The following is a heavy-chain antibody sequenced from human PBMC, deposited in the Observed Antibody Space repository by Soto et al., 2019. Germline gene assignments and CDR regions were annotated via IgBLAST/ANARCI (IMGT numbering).Heavy chain of an antibody. CDR2: IYYSGST. V-gene: IGHV4-30-4*01. Sequence: SETLSLTCTVSGGSISSGDYYWSWIRQPPGKGLEWIGYIYYSGSTYYNPSLKSRVTISVDTSKNQFSLKLNSVTAADTAVYYCAISGLLRYFDWPLTEGYYFDYWGQGTLVTVSS. J-gene: IGHJ4*02. CDR1: GGSISSGDYY. D-gene: IGHD3-9*01. CDR3: AISGLLRYFDWPLTEGYYFDY.